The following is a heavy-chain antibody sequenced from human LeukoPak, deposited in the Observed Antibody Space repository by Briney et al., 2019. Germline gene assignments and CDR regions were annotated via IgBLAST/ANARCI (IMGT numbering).Heavy chain of an antibody. Sequence: GESLRLSCAASGFTFSSYSMNWVRQAPGKGLEWVSYISSSSSTIYYADSVKGRFTISRDNAKNSLYLQMNSLRAEDTAVYYCARAYYDYVWGSHGYYYYMDVWGKGTTVTVSS. V-gene: IGHV3-48*01. J-gene: IGHJ6*03. CDR2: ISSSSSTI. CDR3: ARAYYDYVWGSHGYYYYMDV. D-gene: IGHD3-16*01. CDR1: GFTFSSYS.